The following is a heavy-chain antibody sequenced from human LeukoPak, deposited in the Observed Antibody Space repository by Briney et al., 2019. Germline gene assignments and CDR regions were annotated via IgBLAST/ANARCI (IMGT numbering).Heavy chain of an antibody. V-gene: IGHV3-48*03. CDR3: ARDDGGRHTSSLDY. J-gene: IGHJ4*02. CDR1: GFTFSTYE. Sequence: GGSLRLSCAASGFTFSTYEMHWVRQAPGKGLEWVSYMSSSGETIYYADSVKGRFTISRDNAKNSLYLQIDSLRAEDTAVYCCARDDGGRHTSSLDYWGQGTLVAVSS. CDR2: MSSSGETI. D-gene: IGHD6-6*01.